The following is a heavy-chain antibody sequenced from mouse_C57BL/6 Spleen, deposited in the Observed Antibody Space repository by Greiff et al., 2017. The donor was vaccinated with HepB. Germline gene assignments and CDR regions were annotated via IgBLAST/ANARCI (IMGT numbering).Heavy chain of an antibody. CDR3: ARDGSNYVYAWFAY. CDR1: GYSITSGYY. D-gene: IGHD2-5*01. Sequence: EVKLQESGPGLVKPSQSLSLTCSVTGYSITSGYYWNWIRQFPGNKLEWMGYISYDGSNNYNPSLKNRSSITRDTSKNQFFLKLNSVTTEDTATYYCARDGSNYVYAWFAYWGQGTLVTVSA. J-gene: IGHJ3*01. V-gene: IGHV3-6*01. CDR2: ISYDGSN.